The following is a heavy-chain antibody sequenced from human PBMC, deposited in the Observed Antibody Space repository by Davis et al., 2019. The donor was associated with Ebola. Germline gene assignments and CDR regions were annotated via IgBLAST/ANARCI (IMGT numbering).Heavy chain of an antibody. D-gene: IGHD6-13*01. CDR2: IKQDGSEK. CDR1: GFTFSSYW. Sequence: GESLKISCAASGFTFSSYWMSWVRQAPGKGLEWVANIKQDGSEKYYEDSVKGRFTISRDNAKNSLYLQMNSLRAEDTAVYYCARDFGSSWLHYYYYMDVWGKGTTVTVSS. J-gene: IGHJ6*03. V-gene: IGHV3-7*01. CDR3: ARDFGSSWLHYYYYMDV.